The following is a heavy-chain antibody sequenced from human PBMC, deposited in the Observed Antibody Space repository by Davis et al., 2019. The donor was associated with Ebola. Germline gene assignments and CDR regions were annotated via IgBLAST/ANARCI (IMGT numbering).Heavy chain of an antibody. D-gene: IGHD2-2*01. J-gene: IGHJ6*02. CDR2: INPNSGGT. Sequence: ASVKVSCKVSGYTLTELSMHWVRQAPGQGLEWMGWINPNSGGTNYAQKFQGRVTMTRDTSISTAYMELSRLRSDDTAVYYCARVPLVGIVVVPAAMPHYYYGMDVWGQGTTVTVSS. CDR1: GYTLTELS. CDR3: ARVPLVGIVVVPAAMPHYYYGMDV. V-gene: IGHV1-2*02.